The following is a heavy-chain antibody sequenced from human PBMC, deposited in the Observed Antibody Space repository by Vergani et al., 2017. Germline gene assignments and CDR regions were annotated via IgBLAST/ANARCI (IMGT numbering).Heavy chain of an antibody. CDR3: AREGYCSSTSCYSPPAFDP. Sequence: QLQLQESGPGLVKPSETLSLTCTVSGGSISSSSYYWGWIRQPPGKGLEWIGSIYYSGSTYYNPSLKSRVTISVDTSKNHFSLKLSSVTAADTAVYYCAREGYCSSTSCYSPPAFDPWGQGTLVTVSS. CDR2: IYYSGST. J-gene: IGHJ5*02. CDR1: GGSISSSSYY. V-gene: IGHV4-39*07. D-gene: IGHD2-2*01.